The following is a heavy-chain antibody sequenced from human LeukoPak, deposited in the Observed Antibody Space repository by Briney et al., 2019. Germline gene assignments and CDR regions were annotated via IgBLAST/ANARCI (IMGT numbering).Heavy chain of an antibody. Sequence: GASVKVSCTASGYTFTSYGISWVRQAPGQGLEWMGWISAYNGNTNYAQKRQGRVTMTTDTSTSTAYMELRSLTSDDTAVYYCVRDCGIFCTSASCCFRAFDFWGQGAMVTVSS. D-gene: IGHD2-2*01. V-gene: IGHV1-18*01. J-gene: IGHJ3*01. CDR1: GYTFTSYG. CDR3: VRDCGIFCTSASCCFRAFDF. CDR2: ISAYNGNT.